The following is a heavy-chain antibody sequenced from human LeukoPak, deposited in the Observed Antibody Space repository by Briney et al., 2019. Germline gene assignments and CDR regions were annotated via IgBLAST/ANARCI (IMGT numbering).Heavy chain of an antibody. CDR3: ARTGYCSRISCYPYYYGMDV. Sequence: SETLSLTCTVSGGSLSNYYWSWIRQPPGKGLEWIGYIYYSGSTKYNPSLKSRVTISVDTSKNQFSLNLSSVIAADTAMYYCARTGYCSRISCYPYYYGMDVWGQGTTVTVSS. CDR2: IYYSGST. V-gene: IGHV4-59*13. D-gene: IGHD2-2*01. J-gene: IGHJ6*02. CDR1: GGSLSNYY.